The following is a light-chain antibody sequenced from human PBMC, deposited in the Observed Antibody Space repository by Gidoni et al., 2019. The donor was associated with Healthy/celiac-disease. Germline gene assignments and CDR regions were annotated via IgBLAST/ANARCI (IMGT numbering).Light chain of an antibody. V-gene: IGKV1-5*03. Sequence: PSTLSASVGDRVTITCRASQSISSRLAWYQQKPGKAPTLLIYKASNLESGVPSRFSGSGSGTEFTLTISSLQPNDFATYYCQQYKSYPWTFGQGTKVEIK. CDR3: QQYKSYPWT. J-gene: IGKJ1*01. CDR2: KAS. CDR1: QSISSR.